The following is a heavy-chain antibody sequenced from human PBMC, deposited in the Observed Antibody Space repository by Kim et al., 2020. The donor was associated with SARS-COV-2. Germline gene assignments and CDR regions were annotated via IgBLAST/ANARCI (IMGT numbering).Heavy chain of an antibody. V-gene: IGHV3-11*03. CDR2: ISSSSSYT. Sequence: GGSLRLSCAASGFTFSDYYMNWIRQAPGKGLEWVSYISSSSSYTNYADSAKGRFTISRDNAKNSLYLQMNSLSAEDTAVSYCARTGTTSAHGAFDIWGQG. J-gene: IGHJ3*02. CDR3: ARTGTTSAHGAFDI. D-gene: IGHD1-1*01. CDR1: GFTFSDYY.